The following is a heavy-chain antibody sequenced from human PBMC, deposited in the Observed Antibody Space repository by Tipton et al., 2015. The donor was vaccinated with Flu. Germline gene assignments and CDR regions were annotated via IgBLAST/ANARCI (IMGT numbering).Heavy chain of an antibody. CDR1: GYSISSGYY. D-gene: IGHD6-13*01. CDR3: ARSSQGSSWPYYYGMDV. V-gene: IGHV4-38-2*01. CDR2: IYHSGST. J-gene: IGHJ6*02. Sequence: LRLSCAVSGYSISSGYYWGWIRQPPGKGLEWIGSIYHSGSTYYNPSLKSRVTISVDTSKNQFSLKLSSVTAADTAVYYCARSSQGSSWPYYYGMDVWGQGTTVTVSS.